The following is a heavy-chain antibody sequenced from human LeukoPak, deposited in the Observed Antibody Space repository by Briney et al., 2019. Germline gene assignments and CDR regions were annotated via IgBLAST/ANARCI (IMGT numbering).Heavy chain of an antibody. Sequence: PSGTLSLTCAVYGTPFTGYYWSWIRQSPGKGLEWIGEINHSGTTNYNPSLKSRVTISVDTSKNQFSLKVNSVTAADTAVYYCARRPPRGSQQLEAWGQGTLVTVSS. CDR1: GTPFTGYY. CDR2: INHSGTT. J-gene: IGHJ5*02. D-gene: IGHD6-6*01. V-gene: IGHV4-34*01. CDR3: ARRPPRGSQQLEA.